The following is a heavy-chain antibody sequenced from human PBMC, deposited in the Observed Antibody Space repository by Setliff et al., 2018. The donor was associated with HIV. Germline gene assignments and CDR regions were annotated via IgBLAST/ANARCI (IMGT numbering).Heavy chain of an antibody. Sequence: PGGSLRLSCAASGFRFGHYVMHWVRLAPGKGLEWVGRIRNGNRYSTEYAASVKGRFTISRDDSENSLYLLMNSLKSEDTAVYYCVGGSGTDRYDYWGRGALVTVSS. V-gene: IGHV3-72*01. D-gene: IGHD3-10*01. CDR3: VGGSGTDRYDY. CDR1: GFRFGHYV. CDR2: IRNGNRYST. J-gene: IGHJ4*02.